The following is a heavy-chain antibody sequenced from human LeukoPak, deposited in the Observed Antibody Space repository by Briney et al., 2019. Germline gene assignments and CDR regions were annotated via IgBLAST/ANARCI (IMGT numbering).Heavy chain of an antibody. J-gene: IGHJ4*02. D-gene: IGHD2-15*01. Sequence: GGALRLSCAPSRFTLSSYLLSWVRPPPPKGREGVSAISVIGGSTYYTDSVKGRFTISRDNSKNTMYLRMNSLRAEDTAVYYCAKDLDVYCSGGSCYFDYWGQGTLVTVSS. CDR2: ISVIGGST. CDR3: AKDLDVYCSGGSCYFDY. CDR1: RFTLSSYL. V-gene: IGHV3-23*01.